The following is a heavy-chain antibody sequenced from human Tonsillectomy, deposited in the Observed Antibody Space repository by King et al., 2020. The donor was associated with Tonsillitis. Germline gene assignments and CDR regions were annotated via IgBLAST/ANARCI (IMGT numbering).Heavy chain of an antibody. CDR2: IISSGDTI. V-gene: IGHV3-48*03. CDR3: ARVSVVRGIYYYYYYMDV. D-gene: IGHD3-10*01. Sequence: VQLVESGGGLVQPGGSLRLSCAASGFTFSSYEMNWVRQAPGKGLEWVSYIISSGDTIYYADSVKGRFTISRDNAKNSRYLQMNSLRGEDTAVYYCARVSVVRGIYYYYYYMDVWGKGTTVTVSS. CDR1: GFTFSSYE. J-gene: IGHJ6*03.